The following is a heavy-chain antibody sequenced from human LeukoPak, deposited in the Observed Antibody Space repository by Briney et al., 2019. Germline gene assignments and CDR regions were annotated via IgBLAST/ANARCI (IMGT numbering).Heavy chain of an antibody. Sequence: GGSLRLSCAASGFTFSSCGMNWVRQAPGKGLEWVSSISSGSTYTYYADSVKGRFTISRDNAKNSVFLQMSSLRPEDTAVYYCAKGEYHQDGIGENRFDNWGQEALVTVSS. D-gene: IGHD5-24*01. J-gene: IGHJ4*02. V-gene: IGHV3-21*06. CDR1: GFTFSSCG. CDR2: ISSGSTYT. CDR3: AKGEYHQDGIGENRFDN.